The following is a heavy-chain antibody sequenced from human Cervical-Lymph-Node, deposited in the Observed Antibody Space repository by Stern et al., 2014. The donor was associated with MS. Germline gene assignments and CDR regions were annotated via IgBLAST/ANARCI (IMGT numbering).Heavy chain of an antibody. CDR1: GYNFRSHA. CDR3: AREGCIGGYCYADYDQ. CDR2: LNTDSGNT. J-gene: IGHJ5*02. D-gene: IGHD2-15*01. Sequence: QVQLVQSGAEVKKPGASVKVSCKASGYNFRSHAIHWVRQAPGQRLEGMGWLNTDSGNTKISQEFQGRVTFTRDTSANTAYMELSRLRSEDTALYYCAREGCIGGYCYADYDQWGQGTLVTVSS. V-gene: IGHV1-3*04.